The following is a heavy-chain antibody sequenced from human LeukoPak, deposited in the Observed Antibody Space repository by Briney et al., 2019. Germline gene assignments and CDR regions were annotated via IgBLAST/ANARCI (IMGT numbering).Heavy chain of an antibody. CDR1: GYTFTSYG. D-gene: IGHD6-6*01. Sequence: GASAKVSCKASGYTFTSYGISWVRQAPGQGLEWMGWISAYNGNTNYAQKLQGRVTMTTDTSTSTAYMELRSLRSDDTAVYYCARVKGGAARSYHYYYYYMDVWGKGTTVTVSS. CDR3: ARVKGGAARSYHYYYYYMDV. J-gene: IGHJ6*03. CDR2: ISAYNGNT. V-gene: IGHV1-18*01.